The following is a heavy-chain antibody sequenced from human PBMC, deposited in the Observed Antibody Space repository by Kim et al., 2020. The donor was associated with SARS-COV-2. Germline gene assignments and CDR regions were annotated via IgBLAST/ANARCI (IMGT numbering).Heavy chain of an antibody. CDR3: ARDGGDGGYFDY. D-gene: IGHD2-15*01. V-gene: IGHV3-30*01. Sequence: YYADSVKGRFTISRDNSKNTLYLQMNSLRAEDTAVYYCARDGGDGGYFDYWGQGTLVTVSS. J-gene: IGHJ4*02.